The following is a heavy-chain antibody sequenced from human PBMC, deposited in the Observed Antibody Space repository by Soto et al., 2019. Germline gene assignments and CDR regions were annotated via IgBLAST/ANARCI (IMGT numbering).Heavy chain of an antibody. D-gene: IGHD3-10*01. CDR3: ARGINYYDSGDDAFAI. V-gene: IGHV1-8*01. CDR2: MNPNSGNT. J-gene: IGHJ3*02. Sequence: QVQLVQSGAEVKKHGASVKVSCKASGYTFTSYDINWVRQAPGQGLEWMGWMNPNSGNTGYAQKFQGRVTMTRNTSISTAYMELSSLRSEATAVYYCARGINYYDSGDDAFAIWGQGTMVTVSS. CDR1: GYTFTSYD.